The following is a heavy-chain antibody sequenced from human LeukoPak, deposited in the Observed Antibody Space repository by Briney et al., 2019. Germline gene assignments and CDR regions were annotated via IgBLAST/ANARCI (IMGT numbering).Heavy chain of an antibody. CDR3: ARHNFEEGSGYYQPYYFDY. J-gene: IGHJ4*02. CDR2: IYHSGST. Sequence: PSETLSLTCAVSGYSISSGYYWGWIRPPPGKGLEWIGSIYHSGSTYYNPSLKSRVTISVDTSKNQFSLKLSSVTAADTAVYYCARHNFEEGSGYYQPYYFDYWGQGTLVTVPS. CDR1: GYSISSGYY. D-gene: IGHD3-22*01. V-gene: IGHV4-38-2*01.